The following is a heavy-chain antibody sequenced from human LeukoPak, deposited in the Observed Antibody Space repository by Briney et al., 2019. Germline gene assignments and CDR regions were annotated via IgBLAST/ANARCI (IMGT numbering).Heavy chain of an antibody. V-gene: IGHV3-66*01. J-gene: IGHJ4*02. Sequence: GGSLRLSCAASGFTVSSNYMSWVRQAPGKGLEWVSVIYSGGSTYYADSVKGRFTISRDNSKNTLYLQMNSLRAEDTAVYYCARDRGTRGYSYGYFYYWGQGTLVTVSS. CDR3: ARDRGTRGYSYGYFYY. CDR1: GFTVSSNY. CDR2: IYSGGST. D-gene: IGHD5-18*01.